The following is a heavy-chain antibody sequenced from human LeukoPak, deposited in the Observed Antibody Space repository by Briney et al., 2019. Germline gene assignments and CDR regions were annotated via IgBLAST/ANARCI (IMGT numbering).Heavy chain of an antibody. CDR2: IKKDGSEK. CDR3: ARDSGSYAFDI. V-gene: IGHV3-7*01. J-gene: IGHJ3*02. Sequence: GGSLRLSCAASGFTFSSYWMSWVRQAPGKGLEWVANIKKDGSEKYYVDSVKGRFTISRDNAKTSLYLQMNSLRAEDTAVYYCARDSGSYAFDIWGQGTMVTVSS. CDR1: GFTFSSYW. D-gene: IGHD1-26*01.